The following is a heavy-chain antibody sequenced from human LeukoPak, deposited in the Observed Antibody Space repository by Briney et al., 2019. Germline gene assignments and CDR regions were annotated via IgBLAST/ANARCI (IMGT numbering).Heavy chain of an antibody. CDR2: IYSGDST. V-gene: IGHV3-53*01. CDR3: ARPIKFSWFDP. Sequence: SXRXSCAAXGFTVXXNYMSWVRQAPGKGLEWVSVIYSGDSTYYADSVKGRFTISRDNSRNTLYLQMNSLRAEDTAVYYCARPIKFSWFDPWGQGTLVTVSS. CDR1: GFTVXXNY. J-gene: IGHJ5*02.